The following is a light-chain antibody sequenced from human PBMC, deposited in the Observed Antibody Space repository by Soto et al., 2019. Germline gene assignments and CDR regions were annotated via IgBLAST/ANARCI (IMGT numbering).Light chain of an antibody. CDR1: QSVSSN. Sequence: EIVMTQSPATLSVSPGERATLSCRASQSVSSNLAWYQQKPGQAPRLLIYGASTRATGIPARFSGSGSGTEFTLTISSLQSEDFAAYYCQQDNNWPRTFGQGTKV. CDR3: QQDNNWPRT. V-gene: IGKV3-15*01. J-gene: IGKJ1*01. CDR2: GAS.